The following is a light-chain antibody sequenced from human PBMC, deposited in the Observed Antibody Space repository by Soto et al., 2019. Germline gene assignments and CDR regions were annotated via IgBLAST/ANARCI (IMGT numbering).Light chain of an antibody. CDR3: QQYSSYSSWT. CDR2: KAS. J-gene: IGKJ1*01. CDR1: QTISDW. Sequence: DIQMTQSPSTLSASVGDRVTITCRASQTISDWLAWYQQKPGKAPRLLIYKASTLESGVPSRFSGSGSGTKFTLTISSLQPDDFATYFCQQYSSYSSWTFGQGTKVEIK. V-gene: IGKV1-5*03.